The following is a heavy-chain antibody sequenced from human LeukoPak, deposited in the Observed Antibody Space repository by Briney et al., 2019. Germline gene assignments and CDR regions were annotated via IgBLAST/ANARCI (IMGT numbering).Heavy chain of an antibody. CDR3: ARGGVRLGELSLYPRY. CDR2: INPNSGGT. J-gene: IGHJ4*02. Sequence: GASVKVSCKASGYTFTGHYMHWVRQAPGHGLEWMGWINPNSGGTNYAQKFQGRVTMTRDTSISTAYMELSRLRSDDTAVYYCARGGVRLGELSLYPRYWGQGTLVTVSS. V-gene: IGHV1-2*02. D-gene: IGHD3-16*02. CDR1: GYTFTGHY.